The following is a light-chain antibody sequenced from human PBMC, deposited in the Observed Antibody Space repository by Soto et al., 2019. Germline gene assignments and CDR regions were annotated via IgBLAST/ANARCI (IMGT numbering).Light chain of an antibody. V-gene: IGKV1-33*01. J-gene: IGKJ4*01. CDR3: QQYDNLLLT. Sequence: IQMTQSPSSLSASVGDRVTITCRASQAISNYLNWYQQKPGKAPKLLIYDASNLETGVPSRFSGSGSGTDFTFTISSLQPEDIATYYCQQYDNLLLTFGGGTKVEIK. CDR2: DAS. CDR1: QAISNY.